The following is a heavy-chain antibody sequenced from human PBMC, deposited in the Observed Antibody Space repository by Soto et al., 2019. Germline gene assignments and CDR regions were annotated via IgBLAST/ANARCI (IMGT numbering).Heavy chain of an antibody. CDR2: ISYDGSNR. V-gene: IGHV3-30*03. CDR1: GFPFTTYG. CDR3: VGGQYYFDY. Sequence: QVQLVESGAGVVQPGRSLRLSCAASGFPFTTYGMHWVREGPGKGLEWVAVISYDGSNRYYADSVKGRFTISRDNSKNTLYLQMYDLRPEDTALYYCVGGQYYFDYRGQGTLVTVSS. J-gene: IGHJ4*02. D-gene: IGHD3-10*01.